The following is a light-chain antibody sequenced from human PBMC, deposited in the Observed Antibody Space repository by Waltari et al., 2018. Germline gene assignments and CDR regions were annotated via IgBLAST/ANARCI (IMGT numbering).Light chain of an antibody. CDR1: SGSVSFTHY. CDR2: STN. J-gene: IGLJ3*02. V-gene: IGLV8-61*01. Sequence: QTVVTQEPSFSVSPGGTVTPTCGLTSGSVSFTHYPSWYQQTPGQPPRTLIYSTNTRSSGVPDRFSGSILGDKAALTITGAQADDEAAYYCVLYMSRDILFGGGTKLTVL. CDR3: VLYMSRDIL.